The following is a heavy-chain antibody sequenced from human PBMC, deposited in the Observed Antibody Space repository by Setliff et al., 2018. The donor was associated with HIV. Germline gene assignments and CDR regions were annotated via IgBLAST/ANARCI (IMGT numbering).Heavy chain of an antibody. Sequence: GASVKVSCKASGGTFSSYAISWVRQAPGQGLEWMGGIIPILGIANYAQKFQGRVTITADKSTSTAYMELSSLRSEDTAVYYCARAIVYSDVVYFYYMDVWGKGITVTVSS. D-gene: IGHD3-22*01. J-gene: IGHJ6*03. V-gene: IGHV1-69*10. CDR1: GGTFSSYA. CDR2: IIPILGIA. CDR3: ARAIVYSDVVYFYYMDV.